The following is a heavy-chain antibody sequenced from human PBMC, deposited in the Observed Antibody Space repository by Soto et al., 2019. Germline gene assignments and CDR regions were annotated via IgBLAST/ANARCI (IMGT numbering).Heavy chain of an antibody. D-gene: IGHD2-2*01. V-gene: IGHV1-2*02. CDR1: GYTFTGYY. Sequence: ASVKVSCKASGYTFTGYYIHWVREAPGQGLEWMGWINPQTGGTSYAQKFQGRVTLSRDTSINTAYLELSRLTFDGAAVYFCARERYQVISDGMDVWGQGTTVTVSS. J-gene: IGHJ6*02. CDR2: INPQTGGT. CDR3: ARERYQVISDGMDV.